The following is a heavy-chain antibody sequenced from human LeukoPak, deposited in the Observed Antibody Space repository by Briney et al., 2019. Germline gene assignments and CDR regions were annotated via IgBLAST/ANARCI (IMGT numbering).Heavy chain of an antibody. D-gene: IGHD3-10*01. J-gene: IGHJ4*02. Sequence: PGGTLRLSCASSGFTFSSYWMSWVRQAPGKGLEWVANIKQDGSEKYYMDFVKGRFTISRDTAKNSLYLQMNGMRVEDTVVYYCARVAKYYYGSETYYFFDYWGQGTLVTVSS. CDR1: GFTFSSYW. CDR2: IKQDGSEK. CDR3: ARVAKYYYGSETYYFFDY. V-gene: IGHV3-7*01.